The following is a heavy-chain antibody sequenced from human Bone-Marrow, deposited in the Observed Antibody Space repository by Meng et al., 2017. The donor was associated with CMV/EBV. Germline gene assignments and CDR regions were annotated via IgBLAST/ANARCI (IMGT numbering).Heavy chain of an antibody. CDR2: INPNSGGT. CDR1: GNTFTSYY. D-gene: IGHD5-12*01. Sequence: ASVKVSCKASGNTFTSYYMHWVRQAPGQGLEWMGWINPNSGGTNYAQKFQGRVTMTRDTSISTAYMELSRLRSDDTAVYYCARGPYSGYDRGWFDPWGKGTLVTVSS. J-gene: IGHJ5*02. CDR3: ARGPYSGYDRGWFDP. V-gene: IGHV1-2*02.